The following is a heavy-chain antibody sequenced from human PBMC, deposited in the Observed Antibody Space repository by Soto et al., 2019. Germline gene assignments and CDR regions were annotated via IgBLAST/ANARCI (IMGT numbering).Heavy chain of an antibody. D-gene: IGHD3-10*01. V-gene: IGHV1-69*12. CDR2: IIPIFGTA. J-gene: IGHJ4*02. CDR3: ARGITMVRGVLDY. CDR1: GGTFSSYA. Sequence: QVHLVQSGPEAKKPGSSVKVSCKASGGTFSSYAISWVRQAPGQGLEWMGGIIPIFGTANYAQKVQGRVTITAHESTSTAYMELSSLRSEDTAVYYFARGITMVRGVLDYRGQGTMVTVSS.